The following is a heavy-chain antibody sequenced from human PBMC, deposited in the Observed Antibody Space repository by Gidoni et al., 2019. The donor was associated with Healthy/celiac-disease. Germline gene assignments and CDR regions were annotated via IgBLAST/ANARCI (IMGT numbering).Heavy chain of an antibody. CDR2: IKQDGSEK. J-gene: IGHJ4*02. Sequence: EVQLVQSGGALVQPGWSLRLSCAASGFTFSSYWMGWVRQAPGQGLEWVANIKQDGSEKYYVDSVKGRFTIARDNAKNSLYLQMNSLRAEDTAVYYCARGVRTFDYWGQGTLVTVSS. V-gene: IGHV3-7*03. CDR1: GFTFSSYW. D-gene: IGHD1-7*01. CDR3: ARGVRTFDY.